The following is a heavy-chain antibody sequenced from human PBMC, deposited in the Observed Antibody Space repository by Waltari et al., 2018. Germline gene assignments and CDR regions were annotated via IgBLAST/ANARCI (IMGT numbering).Heavy chain of an antibody. CDR3: ARGLFDDHAVP. D-gene: IGHD3-10*02. Sequence: QVQLQQWGAGLLKPSETLSLTCAVYGGSFSGYYWSWIRQPPGKGLEWIGEINHSGSTNSNPSLKSRVTISVDTSKNQFSLKLSSVTAADTAVYYCARGLFDDHAVPWGQGTLVTVSS. J-gene: IGHJ5*02. CDR1: GGSFSGYY. V-gene: IGHV4-34*01. CDR2: INHSGST.